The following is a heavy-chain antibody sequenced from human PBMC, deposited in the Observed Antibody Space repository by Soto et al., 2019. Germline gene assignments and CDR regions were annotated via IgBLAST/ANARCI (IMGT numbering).Heavy chain of an antibody. J-gene: IGHJ6*03. V-gene: IGHV4-59*08. CDR3: ARHAGLGYDFWSGYYNYYMDV. CDR2: IYYSGST. CDR1: GGSISSYY. Sequence: SETLSLTCTVSGGSISSYYWSWIRQPPGKGLEWIGYIYYSGSTNYNPSLKSRVTISVDTSKNQFSPKLSSVTAADTAVYYCARHAGLGYDFWSGYYNYYMDVWGKGTTVTVSS. D-gene: IGHD3-3*01.